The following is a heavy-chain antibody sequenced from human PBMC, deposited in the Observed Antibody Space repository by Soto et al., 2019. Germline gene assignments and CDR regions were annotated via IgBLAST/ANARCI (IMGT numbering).Heavy chain of an antibody. D-gene: IGHD7-27*01. Sequence: LRLSCAASGFSFSISPMHWVRQAPGKGPEWVALISYDGTNKFYADSVKGRFTISRDNSKSTLYLQVDSLRPEDAAVYYCARDPKTSGGQNWAFNYFDSWGQGTLVTVSS. J-gene: IGHJ4*02. V-gene: IGHV3-30-3*01. CDR2: ISYDGTNK. CDR1: GFSFSISP. CDR3: ARDPKTSGGQNWAFNYFDS.